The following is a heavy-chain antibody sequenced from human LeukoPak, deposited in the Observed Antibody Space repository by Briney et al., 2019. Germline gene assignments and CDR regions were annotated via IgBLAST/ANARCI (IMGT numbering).Heavy chain of an antibody. CDR1: GFTFDDYA. V-gene: IGHV3-9*01. D-gene: IGHD6-13*01. Sequence: PGRSLRLSCAASGFTFDDYAMPWVRQAPGKGLEWVSGISWNSGSIGYADSVKGRFTISRDNAKNSLYLQMNSLRAEDTALYYCAKDSMGRRGIAAALDYWGQGTLVTVSS. CDR2: ISWNSGSI. J-gene: IGHJ4*02. CDR3: AKDSMGRRGIAAALDY.